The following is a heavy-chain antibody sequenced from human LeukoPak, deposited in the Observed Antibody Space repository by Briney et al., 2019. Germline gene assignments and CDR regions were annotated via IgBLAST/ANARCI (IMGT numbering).Heavy chain of an antibody. CDR2: IYTSGST. CDR1: GDSISNYY. D-gene: IGHD6-13*01. J-gene: IGHJ2*01. V-gene: IGHV4-4*07. CDR3: ARVAEYSSSWFHWYFDL. Sequence: PSETLSLTCTVSGDSISNYYWSWIRQPAGKGLEWIGRIYTSGSTNYNPSLKSRVTMSVDTSKNQFSLKLSSVTAADTAVYYCARVAEYSSSWFHWYFDLWGRGTLVTVSS.